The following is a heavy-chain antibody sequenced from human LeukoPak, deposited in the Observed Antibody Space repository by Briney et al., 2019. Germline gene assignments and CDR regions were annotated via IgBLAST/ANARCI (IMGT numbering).Heavy chain of an antibody. CDR2: IYYSGST. CDR3: ARWDTHYSRGEHY. V-gene: IGHV4-39*07. Sequence: PSETLSLTCTVSGGSISSSSYYWGWIRQPPGKGLEWIGSIYYSGSTYYNPSLKSRVTISVDTSKNQFSLKLGSVTAADTAVYYCARWDTHYSRGEHYWGQGTLVTVSS. D-gene: IGHD4-11*01. CDR1: GGSISSSSYY. J-gene: IGHJ4*02.